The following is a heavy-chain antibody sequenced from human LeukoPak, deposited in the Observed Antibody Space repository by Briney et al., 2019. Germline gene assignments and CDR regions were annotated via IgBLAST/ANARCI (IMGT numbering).Heavy chain of an antibody. D-gene: IGHD7-27*01. Sequence: SVKVSCKASGGTFSRHTISWVRQSPGQGLEWMGGIIPIFGTANYAQKFQGRVTITADESTSTAYMELSSLRSEDTAVYYCARGQLGIDYWGQGTLVTVSS. CDR2: IIPIFGTA. CDR3: ARGQLGIDY. CDR1: GGTFSRHT. J-gene: IGHJ4*02. V-gene: IGHV1-69*01.